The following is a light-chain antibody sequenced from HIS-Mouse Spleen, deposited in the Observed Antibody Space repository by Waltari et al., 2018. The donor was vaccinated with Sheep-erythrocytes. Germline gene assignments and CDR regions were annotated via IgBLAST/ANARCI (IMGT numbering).Light chain of an antibody. Sequence: QLVLTQSPSASASLGASVKLTCTLSSGHSSYAIAWHQQQPEKGPRYLMELNSDGSHSKGELWGVCTMAWTPLLFLTISSLQSEDEADYYCQTWGTGIRVFGGGTKLTVL. CDR2: LNSDGSH. V-gene: IGLV4-69*01. CDR3: QTWGTGIRV. J-gene: IGLJ3*02. CDR1: SGHSSYA.